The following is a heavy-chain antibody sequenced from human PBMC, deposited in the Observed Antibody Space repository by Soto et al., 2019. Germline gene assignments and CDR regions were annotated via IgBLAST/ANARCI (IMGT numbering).Heavy chain of an antibody. CDR2: MNPNSGNT. CDR1: GYTFTSYD. J-gene: IGHJ6*02. D-gene: IGHD6-13*01. V-gene: IGHV1-8*01. Sequence: ASVKVSCKASGYTFTSYDINWVRQATGQGLEWMGWMNPNSGNTGYAQKFQGRVTMTRNTSISTAYMELSSLRSEDTAVYYCARFMIAAAGTPVGDYYYYGMDVWGQGTTVTVSS. CDR3: ARFMIAAAGTPVGDYYYYGMDV.